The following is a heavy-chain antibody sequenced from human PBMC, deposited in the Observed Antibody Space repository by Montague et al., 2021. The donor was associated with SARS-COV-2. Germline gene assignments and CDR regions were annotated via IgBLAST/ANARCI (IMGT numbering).Heavy chain of an antibody. D-gene: IGHD3-9*01. CDR2: XXWDDDK. J-gene: IGHJ4*02. Sequence: PALVKPTQTLTLTCTFSGFSLSTSGMRASWIRQPPGKALEWLARXXWDDDKFYSTSLKTRLIISKDTSKNQVVLTMTNMDPVDTATYYCARSYYDILTAYYTPFDYGGQGTLVTVSS. V-gene: IGHV2-70*04. CDR3: ARSYYDILTAYYTPFDY. CDR1: GFSLSTSGMR.